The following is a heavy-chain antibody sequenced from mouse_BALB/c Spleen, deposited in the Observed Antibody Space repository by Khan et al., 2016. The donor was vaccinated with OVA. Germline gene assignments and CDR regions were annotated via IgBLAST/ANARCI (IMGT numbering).Heavy chain of an antibody. CDR1: GYTFTNYG. J-gene: IGHJ1*01. CDR2: INPYTGEP. V-gene: IGHV9-1*02. D-gene: IGHD2-1*01. CDR3: ARDGNYWYFDV. Sequence: QVQLQQSGPELKKPGETVKISCKASGYTFTNYGMNWVKQAPGKGLKWMGWINPYTGEPTYADDFKGRFAFSLETSASTAYLQINNLKNEDMATYFCARDGNYWYFDVWGAGTTVTVSS.